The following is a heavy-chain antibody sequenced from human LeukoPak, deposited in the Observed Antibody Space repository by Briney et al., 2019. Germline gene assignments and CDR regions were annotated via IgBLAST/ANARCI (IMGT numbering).Heavy chain of an antibody. Sequence: ASVKVSCKTSGYTFTGYYIHWVRQAPGQGLEWMGWINPNSGGTKFAQNFQGRVTMTRDTSISTAYMELSRLRSDDTAVYYCATQRGSYLWGTDFDYWGQGTLVTVSS. V-gene: IGHV1-2*02. CDR1: GYTFTGYY. CDR2: INPNSGGT. CDR3: ATQRGSYLWGTDFDY. D-gene: IGHD3-16*01. J-gene: IGHJ4*02.